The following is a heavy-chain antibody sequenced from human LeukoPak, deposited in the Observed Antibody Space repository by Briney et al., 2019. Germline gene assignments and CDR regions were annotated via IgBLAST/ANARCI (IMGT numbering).Heavy chain of an antibody. Sequence: PGGSLRLSCAASGFTVSSSYMSWVRQAPGKGLEWVSVLYSGGSTDYADSVKGRFTISRDNSKNTLYLQMNSLRAEETAVYYCARSHRGSNSLSFDIWGQGTKVTVSS. CDR1: GFTVSSSY. J-gene: IGHJ3*02. V-gene: IGHV3-53*01. CDR3: ARSHRGSNSLSFDI. D-gene: IGHD1-26*01. CDR2: LYSGGST.